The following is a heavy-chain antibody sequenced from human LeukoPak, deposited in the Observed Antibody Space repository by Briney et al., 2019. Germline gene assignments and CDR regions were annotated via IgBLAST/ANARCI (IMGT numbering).Heavy chain of an antibody. V-gene: IGHV3-15*01. J-gene: IGHJ5*02. D-gene: IGHD3-9*01. CDR3: TNGGDILTGPENNWFDP. CDR1: GFTFSNAW. CDR2: IKSKTDGGTT. Sequence: PGGSLRLSCAASGFTFSNAWMSWVRQAPGKGLEWVGRIKSKTDGGTTDYAAPVKGRFTISRDDSKNTLYLQMNSLKTEDTAVYYCTNGGDILTGPENNWFDPWGQGTLVTVSS.